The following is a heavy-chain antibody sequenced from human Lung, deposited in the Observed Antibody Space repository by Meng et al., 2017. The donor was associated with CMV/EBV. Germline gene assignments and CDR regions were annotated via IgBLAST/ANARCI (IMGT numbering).Heavy chain of an antibody. J-gene: IGHJ1*01. CDR2: IPHRGSS. CDR3: LRRSGGSV. D-gene: IGHD3-10*01. V-gene: IGHV4-4*02. CDR1: GDPITNHNW. Sequence: QVLLRASGPALVKPAATPPLTSAVSGDPITNHNWWAWVRQPPGKGLEGIGEIPHRGSSAYNPSLKSRVSMSIDKSKNQFSLKLTSVTAADTAVYHCLRRSGGSVWGQGTLVTVSS.